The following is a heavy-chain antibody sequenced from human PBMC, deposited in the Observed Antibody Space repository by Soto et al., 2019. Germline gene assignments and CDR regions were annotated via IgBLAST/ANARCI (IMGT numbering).Heavy chain of an antibody. J-gene: IGHJ4*02. D-gene: IGHD6-13*01. CDR3: ATQGYAQQLETYDN. Sequence: GGSLRLSCAASGFTFHNYAMSWVRQAPGKGLEWVSGISGSGGSTYYADSVKGRFTISRDISKNTLYLQMNSLRAEDTAVYYCATQGYAQQLETYDNWGQGTLVTVSS. CDR2: ISGSGGST. V-gene: IGHV3-23*01. CDR1: GFTFHNYA.